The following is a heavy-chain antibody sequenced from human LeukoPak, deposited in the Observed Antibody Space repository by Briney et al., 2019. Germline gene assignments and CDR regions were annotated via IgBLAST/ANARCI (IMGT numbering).Heavy chain of an antibody. CDR2: FDPEDGET. CDR1: GYTLTELS. D-gene: IGHD1-1*01. CDR3: ARYNWNDAREGFDP. Sequence: ASVKVSCKVSGYTLTELSMHWVRQAPGKGLEWMGGFDPEDGETIYAQKFQGRVTMTEDTSTDTAYMELSSLRSEDTAVYYCARYNWNDAREGFDPWGQGTLVTVSS. V-gene: IGHV1-24*01. J-gene: IGHJ5*02.